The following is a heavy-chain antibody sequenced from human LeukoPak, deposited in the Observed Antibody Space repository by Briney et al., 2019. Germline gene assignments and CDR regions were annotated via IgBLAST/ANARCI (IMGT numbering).Heavy chain of an antibody. D-gene: IGHD6-6*01. Sequence: SETLSLTCSVSGGSISSLYWSWIRQPPGKGLEWIGYIYYTGSTNYNPSLKSRVTMFVDMSKNQFSLRLSSVTAADTAVYYCARHRAYSSSSPFDYWGQGTVVTVSS. CDR3: ARHRAYSSSSPFDY. CDR1: GGSISSLY. V-gene: IGHV4-59*08. J-gene: IGHJ4*02. CDR2: IYYTGST.